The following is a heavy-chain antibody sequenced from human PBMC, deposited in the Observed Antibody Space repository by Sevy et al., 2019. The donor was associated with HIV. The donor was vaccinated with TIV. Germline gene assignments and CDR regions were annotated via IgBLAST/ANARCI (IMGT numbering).Heavy chain of an antibody. CDR2: ISAYNGNT. CDR3: ARVGSYYYDSSGYSFDY. J-gene: IGHJ4*02. V-gene: IGHV1-18*01. D-gene: IGHD3-22*01. CDR1: GYTFTSYG. Sequence: ASVKVSCKASGYTFTSYGISCVRQAPGQGLEWMGWISAYNGNTNYAQKLQGRVTMTTDTSTSTAYMELRSLRSDDTAVYYCARVGSYYYDSSGYSFDYWGQGTLVTVSS.